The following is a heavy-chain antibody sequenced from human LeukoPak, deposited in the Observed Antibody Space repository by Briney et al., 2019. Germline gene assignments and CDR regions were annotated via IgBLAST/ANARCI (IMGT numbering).Heavy chain of an antibody. CDR1: GFTFGDYA. D-gene: IGHD3-3*01. CDR3: TRAHLYQPYYDFWSGYYNY. CDR2: IRSKAYGGTT. Sequence: GGSLRLSCTASGFTFGDYAMGWVRQAPGKGLEWVGFIRSKAYGGTTEYAASVKGRFTISRDDSKSIAYLQMNSLKTEDTAVYYCTRAHLYQPYYDFWSGYYNYWGQGTLVTVSS. V-gene: IGHV3-49*04. J-gene: IGHJ4*02.